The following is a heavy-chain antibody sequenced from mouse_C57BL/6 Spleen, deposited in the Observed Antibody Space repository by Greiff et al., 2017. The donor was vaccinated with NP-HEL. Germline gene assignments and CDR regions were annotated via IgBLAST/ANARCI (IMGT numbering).Heavy chain of an antibody. Sequence: QVHVKQPGAELVKPGASVKLSCKASGYTFTSYWMHWVKQRPGRGLEWIGRIDPNSGGTKYNEKFKSKATLTVDKPSSTAYMQLSSLTSEDSAVYYCAREEVGYDGHYAMDYWGQGTSVTVSS. CDR1: GYTFTSYW. CDR2: IDPNSGGT. J-gene: IGHJ4*01. D-gene: IGHD2-14*01. V-gene: IGHV1-72*01. CDR3: AREEVGYDGHYAMDY.